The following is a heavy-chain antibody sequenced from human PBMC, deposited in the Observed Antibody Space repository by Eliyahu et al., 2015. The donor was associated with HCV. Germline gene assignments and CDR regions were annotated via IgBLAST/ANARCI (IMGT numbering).Heavy chain of an antibody. Sequence: QVQLQESGPGLVKPSETLSLTCTVSGGSISSYYWSWIRQPPGKGLGWVGDIHYSGSTHSNPSLKSRVTVSVDTSRNQFSLKLSSVTAADTAVYYCASGGGGIAVAGTGGWFDPWGQGTLVTVSS. CDR1: GGSISSYY. CDR2: IHYSGST. CDR3: ASGGGGIAVAGTGGWFDP. D-gene: IGHD6-19*01. V-gene: IGHV4-59*01. J-gene: IGHJ5*02.